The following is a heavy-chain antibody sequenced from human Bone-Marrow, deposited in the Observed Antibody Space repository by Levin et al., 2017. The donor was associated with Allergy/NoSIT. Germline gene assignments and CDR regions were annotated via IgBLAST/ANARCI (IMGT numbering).Heavy chain of an antibody. D-gene: IGHD6-19*01. CDR2: ISWNSGSI. Sequence: GGSLRLSCAASGFTFDDYAMHWVRQAPGKGLEWVSGISWNSGSIGYADSVKGRFTISRDNAKNSLYLQMNSLRAEDTALYYCAKDNIAVALLYGMDVWGQGTTVTVSS. CDR1: GFTFDDYA. J-gene: IGHJ6*02. CDR3: AKDNIAVALLYGMDV. V-gene: IGHV3-9*01.